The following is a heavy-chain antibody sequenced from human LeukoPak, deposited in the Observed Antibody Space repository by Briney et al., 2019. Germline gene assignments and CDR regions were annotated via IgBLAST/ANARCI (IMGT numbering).Heavy chain of an antibody. V-gene: IGHV1-2*02. J-gene: IGHJ5*02. CDR1: GYTFTGYY. CDR3: ARDTTMITYWYDP. CDR2: INPNSGGT. Sequence: ASVKVSCKASGYTFTGYYMHWVRQAPGQGLEWMGWINPNSGGTNYAQKFQGRVTMTRDTSVSTAYMELNRLRSDDTGVYYCARDTTMITYWYDPWGQGTLVTVSS. D-gene: IGHD5-18*01.